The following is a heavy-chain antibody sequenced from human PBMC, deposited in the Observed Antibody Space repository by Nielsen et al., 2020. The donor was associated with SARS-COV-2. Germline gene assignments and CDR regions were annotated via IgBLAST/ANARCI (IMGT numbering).Heavy chain of an antibody. J-gene: IGHJ3*02. CDR3: AMWGPNTQDAFDI. CDR1: GFTFSDYY. CDR2: ISSSGSTI. V-gene: IGHV3-11*01. Sequence: GGSLRLSCAASGFTFSDYYMSWIRQAPGKGLEWVSYISSSGSTIYYADSVKGRFTISRDNAKNSLYLQMNSLRAEDTAVYYCAMWGPNTQDAFDIWGQGTMVTVSS. D-gene: IGHD3-16*01.